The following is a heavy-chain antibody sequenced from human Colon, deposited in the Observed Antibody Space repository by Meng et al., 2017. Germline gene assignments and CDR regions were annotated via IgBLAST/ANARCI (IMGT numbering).Heavy chain of an antibody. D-gene: IGHD6-19*01. Sequence: SETLSLTCTVSGGSISSYYWSWIRQPPGKGLEWIGYIYYSGSTNYNPSLKSRVTISVDTSKNQFSLKMSSVTAADTAVYYCAREELAGIFDYWGQGTLVTVSS. J-gene: IGHJ4*02. CDR1: GGSISSYY. CDR3: AREELAGIFDY. CDR2: IYYSGST. V-gene: IGHV4-59*01.